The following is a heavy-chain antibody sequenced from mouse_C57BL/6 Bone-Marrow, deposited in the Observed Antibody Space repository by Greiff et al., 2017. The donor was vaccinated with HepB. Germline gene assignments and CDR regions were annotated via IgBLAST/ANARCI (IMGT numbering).Heavy chain of an antibody. D-gene: IGHD1-1*01. CDR1: GYTFTSYW. V-gene: IGHV1-5*01. CDR2: IYPGNSDT. CDR3: TRRGFTTVEGWFAY. J-gene: IGHJ3*01. Sequence: EVQLQQSGTVLARPGASVKMSCKTSGYTFTSYWMHWVKQRPGQGLEWIGAIYPGNSDTSYNQKFKGKAKLTAVTSASTAYMELSSLTNEDSAVYYCTRRGFTTVEGWFAYWGQGTLVTVSA.